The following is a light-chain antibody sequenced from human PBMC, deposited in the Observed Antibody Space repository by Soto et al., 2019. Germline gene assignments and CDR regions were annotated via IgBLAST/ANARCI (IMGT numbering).Light chain of an antibody. V-gene: IGKV3-15*01. Sequence: VLTQSPGTLSLSPGERSTLSCRASQSVSSNLAWYQQKPGQAPRLLIYGASTRATGIPARFSGSGSGTEFTLTIRSLQSEDFAVYYCQHYNNWPPWTFGQGTKVDIK. CDR3: QHYNNWPPWT. CDR2: GAS. J-gene: IGKJ1*01. CDR1: QSVSSN.